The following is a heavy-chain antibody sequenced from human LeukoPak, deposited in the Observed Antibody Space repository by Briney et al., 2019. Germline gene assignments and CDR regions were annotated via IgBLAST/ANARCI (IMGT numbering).Heavy chain of an antibody. D-gene: IGHD3-10*01. CDR3: AKRGVVIRVILVGFHKEAYYFDS. V-gene: IGHV3-23*01. J-gene: IGHJ4*02. Sequence: GGPLRLSCAVSGITLSNYGMSWVRRAPGKGLEWVAGISGSGGGTHYADSVKGRFTVSRDNAKNTLHLQLNSLRAEDSAVYFCAKRGVVIRVILVGFHKEAYYFDSWGQGALVTVSS. CDR1: GITLSNYG. CDR2: ISGSGGGT.